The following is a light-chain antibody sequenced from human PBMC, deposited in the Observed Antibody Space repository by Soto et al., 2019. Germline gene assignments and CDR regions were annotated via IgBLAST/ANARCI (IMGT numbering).Light chain of an antibody. CDR1: QGISNW. V-gene: IGKV1-12*01. CDR3: QPANSFPLT. Sequence: DIQMTQSPSSVSASVGDRVIITCRTSQGISNWLAWYQHKPGKAPNLLIYAASSLQSGVPSRFSGSGSGTXXXXXXSSLXXXXXAXYYCQPANSFPLTFGGGTKVEIK. J-gene: IGKJ4*01. CDR2: AAS.